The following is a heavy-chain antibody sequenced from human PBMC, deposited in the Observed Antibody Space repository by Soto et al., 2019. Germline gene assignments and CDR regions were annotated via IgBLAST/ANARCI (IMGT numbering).Heavy chain of an antibody. CDR1: GGSITSGAYY. D-gene: IGHD3-22*01. CDR2: IHYSGRT. Sequence: QVQLQESGPGLVKPSQTLSLTCAVSGGSITSGAYYWTWIRQHPGKGLEWIAYIHYSGRTYYNPSHKSRVTMAVDTSNNQFSLKLSSVTAADTAVYYCARYYFDSSCYSNWFGPWGQGTLVTVSS. CDR3: ARYYFDSSCYSNWFGP. J-gene: IGHJ5*02. V-gene: IGHV4-31*11.